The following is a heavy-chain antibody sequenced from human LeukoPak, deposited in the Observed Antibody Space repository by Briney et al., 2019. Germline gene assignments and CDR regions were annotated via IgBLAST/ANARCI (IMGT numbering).Heavy chain of an antibody. CDR3: ARTTEGYCSSTRCYGFDYYYYMDV. J-gene: IGHJ6*03. CDR2: IYYSGST. D-gene: IGHD2-2*01. CDR1: GVSISSSNSY. Sequence: SETLSLTCTVSGVSISSSNSYWGWIRQPPGKGLEWIGSIYYSGSTNYNPSLRGRVTISLDMSKNQFSLKLSSVTAADTAVYYCARTTEGYCSSTRCYGFDYYYYMDVWGKGTTVTISS. V-gene: IGHV4-39*07.